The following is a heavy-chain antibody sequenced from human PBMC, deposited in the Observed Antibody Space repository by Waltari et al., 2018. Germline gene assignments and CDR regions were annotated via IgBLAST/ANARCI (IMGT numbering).Heavy chain of an antibody. Sequence: EVQLVESGGVVVQPGGSLRLSCAASGFTFDDYAMHWVRQAPGKGLEWVSLISWDGGSTYYADSVKGRFTISRDNSKNSLYLQMNSLRAEDTALYYSAKDYGAAAGYFDYWGQGTLVTVSS. CDR1: GFTFDDYA. CDR3: AKDYGAAAGYFDY. J-gene: IGHJ4*02. D-gene: IGHD6-13*01. CDR2: ISWDGGST. V-gene: IGHV3-43D*04.